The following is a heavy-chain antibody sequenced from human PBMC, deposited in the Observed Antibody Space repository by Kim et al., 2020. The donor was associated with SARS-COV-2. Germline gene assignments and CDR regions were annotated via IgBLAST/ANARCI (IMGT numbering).Heavy chain of an antibody. CDR2: IDFDGGA. CDR3: VRDRGTGPTFDL. CDR1: GFSFRSYW. J-gene: IGHJ4*02. D-gene: IGHD1-1*01. Sequence: GGSLRLSCVASGFSFRSYWMHWVRQAPGKGLEGVSRIDFDGGAAYADFVKGRLTISRDNAKNTLYLQMSSLRTEDTAVYYCVRDRGTGPTFDLWGQGTLVTVSS. V-gene: IGHV3-74*03.